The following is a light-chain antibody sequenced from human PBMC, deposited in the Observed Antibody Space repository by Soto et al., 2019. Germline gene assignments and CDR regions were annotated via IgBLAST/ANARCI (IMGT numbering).Light chain of an antibody. CDR1: QTISSW. CDR3: QHSNSYAEA. V-gene: IGKV1-5*03. Sequence: DIQMTQSPSTLSGSVGDRVTITCRASQTISSWLAWYQQKPGKAPKFLIYKASTLKSGVPSRFSGNGSGTEFPLSISSLHPDDFATYACQHSNSYAEAFGQGDKVELK. J-gene: IGKJ1*01. CDR2: KAS.